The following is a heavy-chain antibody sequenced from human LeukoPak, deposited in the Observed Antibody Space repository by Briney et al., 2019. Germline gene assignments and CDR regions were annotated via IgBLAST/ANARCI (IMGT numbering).Heavy chain of an antibody. CDR1: GFTFRNHW. CDR3: ARDQRVTGRPDIDY. J-gene: IGHJ4*02. CDR2: ISSDGSST. V-gene: IGHV3-74*03. D-gene: IGHD6-6*01. Sequence: GGSLRLSCAASGFTFRNHWMHWVRHTPGKGLVWVSRISSDGSSTTYADSVKGRFTISRDNAKNTLYLQMNNLRAEDTAMYYCARDQRVTGRPDIDYWGQGALVIVSS.